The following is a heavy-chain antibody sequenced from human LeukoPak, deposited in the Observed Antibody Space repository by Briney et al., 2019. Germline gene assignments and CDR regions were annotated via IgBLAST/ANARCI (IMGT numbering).Heavy chain of an antibody. D-gene: IGHD2-2*01. CDR2: ISAYNGNT. J-gene: IGHJ4*02. CDR1: GYTFTSYG. Sequence: GASVKVSCKASGYTFTSYGISWVRQAPGQGLEWMGWISAYNGNTNYAQKLQGRVTMTTDTSTSTAYMGLRSLRSDDTAVYYCARRPLGYCSSTSCFKGTFDYWGQGTLVTVSS. CDR3: ARRPLGYCSSTSCFKGTFDY. V-gene: IGHV1-18*01.